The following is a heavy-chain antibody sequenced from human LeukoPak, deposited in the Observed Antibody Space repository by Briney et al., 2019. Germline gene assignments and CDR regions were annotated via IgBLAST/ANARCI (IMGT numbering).Heavy chain of an antibody. D-gene: IGHD2-15*01. CDR2: IYYSGST. CDR3: ARGRYCSGGSCYWEDDAFDI. J-gene: IGHJ3*02. CDR1: GGSISSYY. V-gene: IGHV4-59*12. Sequence: SETLSLTCTVSGGSISSYYWSWIRQPPGKGLEWIGYIYYSGSTNYNPSLKSRVTISVDTSKNQFSLKLSSVTAADTAVYYCARGRYCSGGSCYWEDDAFDIWGQGTMVTVSS.